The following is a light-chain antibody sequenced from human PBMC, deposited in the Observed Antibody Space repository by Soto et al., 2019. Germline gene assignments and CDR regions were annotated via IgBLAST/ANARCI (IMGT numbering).Light chain of an antibody. CDR1: NSDVGRTHY. CDR3: SSYAGNNNF. V-gene: IGLV2-8*01. Sequence: QSALTQPPSASGSPGQSVTISCTGINSDVGRTHYVSWYQQHPGKAPKLIIFQVTERPSGVPDRFSGSKSGNTASLTVSELQAGDEATYYCSSYAGNNNFFGTGTKLTVL. J-gene: IGLJ1*01. CDR2: QVT.